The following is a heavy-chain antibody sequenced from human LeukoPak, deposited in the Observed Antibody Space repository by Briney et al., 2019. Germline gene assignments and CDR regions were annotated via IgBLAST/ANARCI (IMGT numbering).Heavy chain of an antibody. CDR3: ARRRSGWYLGWFDP. D-gene: IGHD6-19*01. CDR1: GGSFSDYY. V-gene: IGHV4-34*01. CDR2: INHSGST. J-gene: IGHJ5*02. Sequence: SETLSLTCAVYGGSFSDYYWSWIRQPPGKGLEWIGEINHSGSTNYNPSLKSRVTISVDTSKNQFSLKLSSVTAADTAVYYCARRRSGWYLGWFDPWGQGTLVTVSS.